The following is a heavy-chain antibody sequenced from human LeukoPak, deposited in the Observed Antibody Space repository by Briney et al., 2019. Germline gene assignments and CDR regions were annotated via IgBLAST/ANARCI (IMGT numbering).Heavy chain of an antibody. V-gene: IGHV1-2*02. CDR3: ARGEWELLGAFDI. Sequence: ASVKVSCKASGYTFTSYDINWVRQATGQGLEWMGWINPNSGGTNYAQKFQGRVTMTRDTSISTAYMELSRLRSDDTAVYYCARGEWELLGAFDIWGQGTMVTVSS. J-gene: IGHJ3*02. CDR2: INPNSGGT. CDR1: GYTFTSYD. D-gene: IGHD1-26*01.